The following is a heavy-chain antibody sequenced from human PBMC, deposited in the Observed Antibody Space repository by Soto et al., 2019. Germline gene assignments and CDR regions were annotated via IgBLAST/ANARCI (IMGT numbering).Heavy chain of an antibody. CDR3: AKDRDYPRDYFHY. CDR2: VSGNGQGI. CDR1: GFTFSSYA. V-gene: IGHV3-23*01. J-gene: IGHJ4*02. D-gene: IGHD3-10*01. Sequence: QPGGSLRLSCAASGFTFSSYAMSWVRQAPGKGLEWVSAVSGNGQGIYYADSVRGRFTISRDNSKNTVFLHMDSLRAEDTAVYYCAKDRDYPRDYFHYWGQGTLVTVSS.